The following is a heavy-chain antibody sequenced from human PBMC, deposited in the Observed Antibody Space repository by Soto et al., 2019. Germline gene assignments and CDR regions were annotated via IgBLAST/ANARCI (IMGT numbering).Heavy chain of an antibody. CDR1: GGSVSGDKNY. D-gene: IGHD3-16*01. Sequence: QVQLQESGPGLVKPSETLSLICTVSGGSVSGDKNYWSWIRQSPGKGLEWIGYISYSGATNYNPSVNSRLTISVYRSKNQFALKLSSVTASDTALYYCATSPRFAFDFWGQGTTVIVSS. V-gene: IGHV4-61*01. CDR2: ISYSGAT. CDR3: ATSPRFAFDF. J-gene: IGHJ3*01.